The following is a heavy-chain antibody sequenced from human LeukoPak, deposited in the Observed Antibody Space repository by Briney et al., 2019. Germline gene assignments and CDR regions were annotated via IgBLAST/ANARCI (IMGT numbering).Heavy chain of an antibody. D-gene: IGHD3-10*01. V-gene: IGHV4-61*02. CDR3: ARLCITMVRGVNPLLCSLGLMDV. CDR1: GGSISSGSYY. J-gene: IGHJ6*03. CDR2: IYTSGST. Sequence: SETLSLTCTVSGGSISSGSYYWSWIRQPAGKGLEWIGRIYTSGSTNYNPSLKSRVTMSVDTSKNQFSLKLSSVTAADTAVYYCARLCITMVRGVNPLLCSLGLMDVWGKGTTVTISS.